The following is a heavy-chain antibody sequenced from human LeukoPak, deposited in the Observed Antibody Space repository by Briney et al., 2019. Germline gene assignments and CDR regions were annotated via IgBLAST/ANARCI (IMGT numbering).Heavy chain of an antibody. CDR2: IKSDGKT. CDR1: GFTFSRYW. D-gene: IGHD3-22*01. Sequence: GGSLRLSCEASGFTFSRYWMHWVRHAPGKGLVWVSRIKSDGKTNYADSVKGRFTISIDNAKNTVSLQMDSLRAEDTGVYYCARAPSEVGGYYPEYFRHWGQGTLVTVSS. V-gene: IGHV3-74*01. CDR3: ARAPSEVGGYYPEYFRH. J-gene: IGHJ1*01.